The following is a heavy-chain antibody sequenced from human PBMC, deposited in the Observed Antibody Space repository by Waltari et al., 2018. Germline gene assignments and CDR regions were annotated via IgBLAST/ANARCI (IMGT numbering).Heavy chain of an antibody. CDR2: IRYDGSNK. CDR3: ARDGPYSSSPQPRGD. J-gene: IGHJ4*02. Sequence: QVQLVESGGGVVQPGGSLRLSCAASGFTFSSYGMHWVRQAPGKGLEWVAFIRYDGSNKYYADSVKGRFTISRDNSKNTLYLQMNSLRAEDTAVYYCARDGPYSSSPQPRGDWGQGTLVTVSS. D-gene: IGHD6-6*01. CDR1: GFTFSSYG. V-gene: IGHV3-30*02.